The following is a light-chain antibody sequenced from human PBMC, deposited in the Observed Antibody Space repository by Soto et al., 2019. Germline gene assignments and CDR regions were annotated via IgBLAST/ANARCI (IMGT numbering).Light chain of an antibody. Sequence: QSALTQPPSASGSPGQSVTISCTGTSSDVGAYKYVSWYQQYPGKAPKLMIYEVSKRPSGVPARFSGSKSGNTASLTVSGLQSEDEADYYCTSYVGSDIWVFGGGTKLTAL. J-gene: IGLJ3*02. CDR3: TSYVGSDIWV. V-gene: IGLV2-8*01. CDR1: SSDVGAYKY. CDR2: EVS.